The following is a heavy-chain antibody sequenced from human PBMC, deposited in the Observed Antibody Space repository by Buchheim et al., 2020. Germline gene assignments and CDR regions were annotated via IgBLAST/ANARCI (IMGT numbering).Heavy chain of an antibody. J-gene: IGHJ4*02. Sequence: QVQLQESGPGLVKPSETLSLICTVSGGSLSSDYWTWIRQPPGKGLQWIGYIYYSGSTNYNPSLKSRVTISVDTSKNQFSLKLSSVAATDTAVYYWAGRKTSPLDYWGQGTL. CDR1: GGSLSSDY. CDR3: AGRKTSPLDY. V-gene: IGHV4-59*08. CDR2: IYYSGST.